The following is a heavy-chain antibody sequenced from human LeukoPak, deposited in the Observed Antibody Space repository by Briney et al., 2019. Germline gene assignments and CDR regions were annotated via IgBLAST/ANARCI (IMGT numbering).Heavy chain of an antibody. Sequence: GRSLRLSCAASGFTFRSYGIHWVRQAPGKGLEWAAVISHDGNSKYYADSVKGRFIISRDNSRNTLFLQMNSLRTEDTAVYFCARVFLEWANYFDSTDYFYYYLMNVWGQGTTVTVSS. J-gene: IGHJ6*02. CDR1: GFTFRSYG. D-gene: IGHD2/OR15-2a*01. V-gene: IGHV3-30*03. CDR2: ISHDGNSK. CDR3: ARVFLEWANYFDSTDYFYYYLMNV.